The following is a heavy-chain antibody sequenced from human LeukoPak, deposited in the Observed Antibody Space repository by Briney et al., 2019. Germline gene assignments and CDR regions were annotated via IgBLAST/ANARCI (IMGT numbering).Heavy chain of an antibody. Sequence: SETLSLTCAVYGGSFSGYYWSWIRQPPEKGLEWIGEINHSGSTNYNPSLKSRVTISVDTSKNQFSLKLSSVTAADTAVYYCAGDIVATRTFGYWGQGTLVTVSS. CDR1: GGSFSGYY. J-gene: IGHJ4*02. V-gene: IGHV4-34*01. D-gene: IGHD5-12*01. CDR2: INHSGST. CDR3: AGDIVATRTFGY.